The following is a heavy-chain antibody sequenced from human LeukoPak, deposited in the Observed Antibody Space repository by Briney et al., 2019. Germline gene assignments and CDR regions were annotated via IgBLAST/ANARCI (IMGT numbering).Heavy chain of an antibody. J-gene: IGHJ6*02. CDR1: GYTFTSYD. CDR2: MNPNSGNT. D-gene: IGHD6-19*01. V-gene: IGHV1-8*01. CDR3: ARGTVVKQWLLFSYYYGMDV. Sequence: ASVKVSCKASGYTFTSYDINWVRQATGQGLEWMGWMNPNSGNTGYAQKFQGRVTMTRNTSISTAYMELSSLRSEDTAVYYCARGTVVKQWLLFSYYYGMDVWGQGTTVTVSS.